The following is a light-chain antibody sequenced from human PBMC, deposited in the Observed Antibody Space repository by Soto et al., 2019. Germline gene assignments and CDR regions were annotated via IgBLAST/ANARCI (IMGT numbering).Light chain of an antibody. V-gene: IGKV3-20*01. CDR1: QSVYSSY. Sequence: IVLTQSPGTLSLSPGERATLSCRASQSVYSSYLAWYQQKPGQAPRLLIYGASSRATGIPDRFSGSGSGTDFTLTISRLEPEYVAVYYCQQYGSSPLTFGGGTKVEIK. CDR2: GAS. J-gene: IGKJ4*01. CDR3: QQYGSSPLT.